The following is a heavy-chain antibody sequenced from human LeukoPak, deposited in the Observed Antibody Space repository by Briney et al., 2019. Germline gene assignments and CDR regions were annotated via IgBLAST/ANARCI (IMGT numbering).Heavy chain of an antibody. CDR2: THYRSKWYN. V-gene: IGHV6-1*01. J-gene: IGHJ5*02. Sequence: SQTLSLTCAISGDSVSSNSAAWNWIRQSPSRGLEWLGRTHYRSKWYNDYAVSVKSRITINPDTSKNQFSLQLNSVTPEDTAVYYCARGLASEWFGEGNWFDPWGQGTLVTVSS. CDR3: ARGLASEWFGEGNWFDP. D-gene: IGHD3-10*01. CDR1: GDSVSSNSAA.